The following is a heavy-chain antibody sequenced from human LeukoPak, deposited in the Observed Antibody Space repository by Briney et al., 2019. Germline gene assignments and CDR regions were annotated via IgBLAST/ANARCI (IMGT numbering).Heavy chain of an antibody. CDR2: INPNNGGT. CDR1: GYTFTSYY. Sequence: ASVTVSCKASGYTFTSYYIHWGRQAPGQGLEWMGWINPNNGGTNYAQNFQGRVTMTRDTSISTAYMELSRLRSDDTAVYYCATANIVVVPDGAFDYWGQGTLVTVSS. V-gene: IGHV1-2*02. J-gene: IGHJ4*02. CDR3: ATANIVVVPDGAFDY. D-gene: IGHD2-2*01.